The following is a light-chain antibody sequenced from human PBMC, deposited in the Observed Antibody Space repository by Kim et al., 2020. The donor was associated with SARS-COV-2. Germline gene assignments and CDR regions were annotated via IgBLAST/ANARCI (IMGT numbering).Light chain of an antibody. CDR3: SSYTSSSTVV. CDR2: DVS. Sequence: GQAITISSAGTSSDVGGYNYVSWYQQHPGKAPHLMIYDVSKRPSGVSNRFSGSKSGNTASLTISGLQAEDEADYYCSSYTSSSTVVFGGGTQLTVL. V-gene: IGLV2-14*03. J-gene: IGLJ2*01. CDR1: SSDVGGYNY.